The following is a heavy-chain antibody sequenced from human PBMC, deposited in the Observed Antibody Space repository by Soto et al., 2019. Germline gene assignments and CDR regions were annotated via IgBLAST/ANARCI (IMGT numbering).Heavy chain of an antibody. V-gene: IGHV1-18*04. Sequence: QVQLVQSGAEVKKPGASVKVSCKASGYTFTSYGISWVRQAPGQGLEWMGWISAYNGNTNYAQKLQGRVTMTTDTSTSTAYMELRRLRSDDTAVYYCAREAAYYDILTGYYYYYYGMDVWGQGTTVTVSS. D-gene: IGHD3-9*01. CDR2: ISAYNGNT. J-gene: IGHJ6*02. CDR1: GYTFTSYG. CDR3: AREAAYYDILTGYYYYYYGMDV.